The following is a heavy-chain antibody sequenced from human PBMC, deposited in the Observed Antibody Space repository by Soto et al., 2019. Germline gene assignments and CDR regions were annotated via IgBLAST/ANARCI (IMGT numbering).Heavy chain of an antibody. V-gene: IGHV3-7*05. Sequence: EVQLVESGGDLVQPGGSPRLSCAASGFSFASSWMTWVRQAPGKGLEWVANIKKDGSKINYLDSVRGRFTVSRDNAKNSLYLEMNSLRAEDTALYYCARDVSPGSSSLYLDAFDIWGQGIMVTVSS. CDR2: IKKDGSKI. CDR3: ARDVSPGSSSLYLDAFDI. J-gene: IGHJ3*02. CDR1: GFSFASSW. D-gene: IGHD6-13*01.